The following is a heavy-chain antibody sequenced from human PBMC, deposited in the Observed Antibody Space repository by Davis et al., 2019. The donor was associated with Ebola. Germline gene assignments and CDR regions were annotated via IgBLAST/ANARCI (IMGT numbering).Heavy chain of an antibody. CDR2: INAGNNNT. CDR1: GYTFSNYA. CDR3: ARDSTVTPFDY. V-gene: IGHV1-3*01. D-gene: IGHD4-17*01. Sequence: ASVKVSCKASGYTFSNYAIHWVRQAPGQRLEWMGWINAGNNNTKYSQKFQGRVTITRDTSASTAYMELSSLRSGDTAVYYCARDSTVTPFDYWGQGTLVTVSS. J-gene: IGHJ4*02.